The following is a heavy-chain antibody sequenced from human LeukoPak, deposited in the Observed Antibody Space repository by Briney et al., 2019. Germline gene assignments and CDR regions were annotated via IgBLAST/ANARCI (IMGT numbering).Heavy chain of an antibody. CDR2: IYYSGST. V-gene: IGHV4-59*08. CDR3: AGLLGYCSGGSRYTYYFDY. D-gene: IGHD2-15*01. CDR1: GGSISSYY. Sequence: PSETLSLTCTVSGGSISSYYWSWIRQPPGKGLEWIGYIYYSGSTNYNPSLKSRVTISVDTSKNQFSLKLSSVTAADTAVYYCAGLLGYCSGGSRYTYYFDYWGQGTLVTVSS. J-gene: IGHJ4*02.